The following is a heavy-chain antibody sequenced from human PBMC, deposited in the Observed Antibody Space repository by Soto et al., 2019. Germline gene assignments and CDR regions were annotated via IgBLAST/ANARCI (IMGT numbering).Heavy chain of an antibody. CDR1: GYTFTSYA. Sequence: ASVKVSCKASGYTFTSYAMHWVRQAPGQRLEWMGWINAGNGNTKYSQKFQGRVTITRDTSASTAYVELSSLRSEDTAVYYCAREYCSSTSCSFYYYYGMDVWGQGTTVTVSS. CDR2: INAGNGNT. D-gene: IGHD2-2*01. J-gene: IGHJ6*02. CDR3: AREYCSSTSCSFYYYYGMDV. V-gene: IGHV1-3*01.